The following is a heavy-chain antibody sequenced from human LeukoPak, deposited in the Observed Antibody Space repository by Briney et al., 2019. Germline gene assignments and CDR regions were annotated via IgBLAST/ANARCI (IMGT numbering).Heavy chain of an antibody. V-gene: IGHV3-53*01. CDR1: GFSVSSTY. CDR2: VYTGGST. D-gene: IGHD6-19*01. Sequence: GGSLRLSCAVSGFSVSSTYMTWARQAPGKRLDWVSVVYTGGSTYYADSVKGRFTISRDNSKNTLYLQMNNLRAEDTAVYYCARARGSGWYFYFDSWGQGALVTVSS. J-gene: IGHJ4*02. CDR3: ARARGSGWYFYFDS.